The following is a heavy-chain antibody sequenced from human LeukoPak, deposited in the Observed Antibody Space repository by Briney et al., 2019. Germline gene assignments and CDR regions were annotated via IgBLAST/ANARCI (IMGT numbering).Heavy chain of an antibody. CDR2: IIPIFGTA. CDR1: GGTFSSYA. D-gene: IGHD1-26*01. J-gene: IGHJ5*02. Sequence: SVKVSCKASGGTFSSYAISWVRRAPGQGLEWMGGIIPIFGTANYAQKFQGRVTITTDESTSTAYMELSSLRSEDTAVYYCAREVVGATLNWFDPWGQGTLVTVSS. CDR3: AREVVGATLNWFDP. V-gene: IGHV1-69*05.